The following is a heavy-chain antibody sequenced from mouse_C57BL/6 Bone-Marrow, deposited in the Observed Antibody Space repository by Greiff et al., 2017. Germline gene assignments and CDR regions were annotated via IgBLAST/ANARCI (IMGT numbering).Heavy chain of an antibody. J-gene: IGHJ4*01. CDR3: ARHSVGNYLYAMDY. Sequence: VQLKESGPGLVAPSQSLSITCTVSGFSLTSYGVHWVRQPPGKGLEWLVVIWSDGSTTYNSALKSRLSISKDNSKSQVFLKMNSLQTDDTAMYYCARHSVGNYLYAMDYWGQGTSVTVSS. V-gene: IGHV2-6-1*01. D-gene: IGHD2-1*01. CDR2: IWSDGST. CDR1: GFSLTSYG.